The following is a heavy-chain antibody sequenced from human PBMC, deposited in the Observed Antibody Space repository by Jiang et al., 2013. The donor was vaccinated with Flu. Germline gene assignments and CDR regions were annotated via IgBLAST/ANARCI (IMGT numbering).Heavy chain of an antibody. CDR3: ARDFGEGSSWYFDY. CDR1: GGSISSYY. Sequence: LLKPSETLSLTCTVSGGSISSYYWSWIRQPPGKGLEWIGYIYYSGSTNYNPSLKSRVTISVDTSKNQFSLKLSSVTAADTAVYYCARDFGEGSSWYFDYWGQGTLVTVSS. V-gene: IGHV4-59*01. D-gene: IGHD6-13*01. J-gene: IGHJ4*02. CDR2: IYYSGST.